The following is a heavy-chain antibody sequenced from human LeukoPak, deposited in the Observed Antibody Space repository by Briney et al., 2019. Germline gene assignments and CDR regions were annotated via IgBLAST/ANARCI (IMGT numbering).Heavy chain of an antibody. J-gene: IGHJ4*02. D-gene: IGHD5-18*01. CDR2: IIPILGIA. CDR3: ARGDVDTATTDY. Sequence: SVKVSCKASGGTFSSYAISWVRQAPGQGLEWMGRIIPILGIANYAQKFQGRVTITADTSTSTAYMELRSLRSDDTAVYYCARGDVDTATTDYWGQGTLVTVSS. V-gene: IGHV1-69*04. CDR1: GGTFSSYA.